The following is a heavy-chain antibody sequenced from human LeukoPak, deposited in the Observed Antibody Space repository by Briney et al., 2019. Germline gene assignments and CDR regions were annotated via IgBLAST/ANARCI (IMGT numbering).Heavy chain of an antibody. V-gene: IGHV4-61*02. Sequence: SETLSLTCSVSGGSISSGSYYWGWIRQPAGKGLDWIGRIYTSGSTNYNPALQSRFTISIDTSKNQFSLKLSSVTAADTAVYYCARDGPRMGGLWGQGTLVTVSS. CDR1: GGSISSGSYY. CDR3: ARDGPRMGGL. J-gene: IGHJ4*02. CDR2: IYTSGST. D-gene: IGHD2-15*01.